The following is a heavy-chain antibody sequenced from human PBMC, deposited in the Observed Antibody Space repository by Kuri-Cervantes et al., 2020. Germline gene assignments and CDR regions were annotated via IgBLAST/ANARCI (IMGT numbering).Heavy chain of an antibody. CDR1: GFTVSSNY. CDR2: ISYDGSNK. Sequence: GGSLRLSCAASGFTVSSNYMSWVRQAPGKGLEWVAVISYDGSNKYYADPVKGRFTISRDNSKNTLYLQMNSLRAEDTAVYYCAKVGEQWLAPPRMYYFDYWGQGTLVTVSS. V-gene: IGHV3-30*18. J-gene: IGHJ4*02. CDR3: AKVGEQWLAPPRMYYFDY. D-gene: IGHD6-19*01.